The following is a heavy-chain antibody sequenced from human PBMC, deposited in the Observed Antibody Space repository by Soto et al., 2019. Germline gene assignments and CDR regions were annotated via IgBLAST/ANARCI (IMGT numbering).Heavy chain of an antibody. CDR3: ARGGEVSYYYGMDV. CDR2: IIPIFGTA. Sequence: QVQLVQSGAEVKKPGSSVKVSCKASGGTFSRYGISWVRQAPGQGLEWMGGIIPIFGTANYAQKFQGRVTITADEXXSTAYMALSSLGSEDTAVYYCARGGEVSYYYGMDVWGQGTTVTVSS. D-gene: IGHD3-16*01. CDR1: GGTFSRYG. J-gene: IGHJ6*02. V-gene: IGHV1-69*12.